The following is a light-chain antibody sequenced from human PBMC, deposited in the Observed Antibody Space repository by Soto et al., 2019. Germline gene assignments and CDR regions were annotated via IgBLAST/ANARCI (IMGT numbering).Light chain of an antibody. Sequence: QSVLAQPACVSVSPGQSITISCTGSSSDVGSYNLVSWYQHHPGKAPKVIIYEGGKRPSGVSNRFSGSKSGITAFLTISGLQAEDEADYYCCSYAGYSTSAVFGGGTKVTVL. J-gene: IGLJ2*01. V-gene: IGLV2-23*01. CDR1: SSDVGSYNL. CDR2: EGG. CDR3: CSYAGYSTSAV.